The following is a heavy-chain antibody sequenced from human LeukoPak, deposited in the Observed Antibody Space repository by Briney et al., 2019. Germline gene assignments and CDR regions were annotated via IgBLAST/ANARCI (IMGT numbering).Heavy chain of an antibody. D-gene: IGHD6-13*01. CDR1: GYTFTSYD. Sequence: ASVKVSCKASGYTFTSYDINRVRQATGQGLEWMGWMNPNSGNTGYAQKFKGRVTMTRNTSISTAYMELSSLRSEDTAVYYCARGHSSSWYEIYYYYGMDVWGQGTTVTVSS. CDR3: ARGHSSSWYEIYYYYGMDV. J-gene: IGHJ6*02. V-gene: IGHV1-8*01. CDR2: MNPNSGNT.